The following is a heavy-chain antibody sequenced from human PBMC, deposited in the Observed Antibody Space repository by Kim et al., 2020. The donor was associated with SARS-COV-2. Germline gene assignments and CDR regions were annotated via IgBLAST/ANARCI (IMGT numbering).Heavy chain of an antibody. D-gene: IGHD4-4*01. CDR3: ARRTQFWPSFLDY. Sequence: NYSPVLKSRLIMSLDTSQNQFAQEMNSVTAADTAVYYCARRTQFWPSFLDYWGQGALVTVSS. J-gene: IGHJ4*02. V-gene: IGHV4-34*01.